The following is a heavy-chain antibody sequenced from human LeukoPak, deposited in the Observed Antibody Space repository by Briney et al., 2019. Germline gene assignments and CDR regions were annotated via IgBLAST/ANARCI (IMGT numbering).Heavy chain of an antibody. CDR3: AKDLGGYSYGNFDY. Sequence: GGSLRLSCAASGFTFSSYGMHWVRQAPGKGLEWVAFIRYDGSNKYYADSVKCRFTISRDNSKNTLYLQMNSLRAEDTAVYYCAKDLGGYSYGNFDYWGQGTLVTVSS. D-gene: IGHD5-18*01. J-gene: IGHJ4*02. V-gene: IGHV3-30*02. CDR2: IRYDGSNK. CDR1: GFTFSSYG.